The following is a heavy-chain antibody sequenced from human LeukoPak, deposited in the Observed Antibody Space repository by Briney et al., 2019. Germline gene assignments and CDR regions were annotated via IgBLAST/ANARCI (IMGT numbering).Heavy chain of an antibody. J-gene: IGHJ3*02. CDR3: AKGRVAAAGRGVAFDI. D-gene: IGHD6-13*01. V-gene: IGHV3-23*01. Sequence: GGSLRLSCAASGFTFSSYAMSWVRQAPGKGLEWVSAISGSGGSTYYADSVKGRFTISRDNSKNTLYLQMNSLRAEDTAVYYCAKGRVAAAGRGVAFDIWGQGTMVTVSS. CDR1: GFTFSSYA. CDR2: ISGSGGST.